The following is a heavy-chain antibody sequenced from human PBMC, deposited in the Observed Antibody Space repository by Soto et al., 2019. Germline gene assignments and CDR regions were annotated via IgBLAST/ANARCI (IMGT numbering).Heavy chain of an antibody. CDR2: IYYSGST. J-gene: IGHJ4*02. Sequence: SETLSLTCTVSGGSISSSSYYWGWIRQPPGKGLEWIGSIYYSGSTYYNPSLKSRVTISVDTSKNQFSLKLSSVTAADTAVYYCARQLIHSGGRIDYWGQGTLVTVSS. CDR1: GGSISSSSYY. D-gene: IGHD3-10*01. CDR3: ARQLIHSGGRIDY. V-gene: IGHV4-39*01.